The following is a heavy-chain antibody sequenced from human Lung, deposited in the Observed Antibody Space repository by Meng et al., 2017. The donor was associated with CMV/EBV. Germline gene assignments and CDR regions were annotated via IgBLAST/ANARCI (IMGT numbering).Heavy chain of an antibody. CDR1: GTSISPYY. D-gene: IGHD3-3*01. CDR2: IYFNGNT. V-gene: IGHV4-59*01. J-gene: IGHJ5*02. Sequence: GSLRLXCPVFGTSISPYYWSWIRQPPGKGLEWIGYIYFNGNTNYNPALKSRVTMSLDTSMNQISLKLNSVTAADTAVYYCARDRSDLWSGPFDPWGRGTLVTVSS. CDR3: ARDRSDLWSGPFDP.